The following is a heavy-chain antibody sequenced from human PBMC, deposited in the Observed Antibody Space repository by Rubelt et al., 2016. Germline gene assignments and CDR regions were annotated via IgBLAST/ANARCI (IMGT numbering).Heavy chain of an antibody. J-gene: IGHJ5*02. V-gene: IGHV1-18*01. CDR3: ARSPGDYGEDWFDP. Sequence: QVQLVQSGAEVKKPGASVKVSCKASGYTFTSYGISWVRQAPGQGLEWMGWISAYNDNTNIARRIPGEATVTTGQSRRTASMERSGLGADDTAGYYWARSPGDYGEDWFDPWGQGTLVTVSS. D-gene: IGHD4-17*01. CDR1: GYTFTSYG. CDR2: ISAYNDNT.